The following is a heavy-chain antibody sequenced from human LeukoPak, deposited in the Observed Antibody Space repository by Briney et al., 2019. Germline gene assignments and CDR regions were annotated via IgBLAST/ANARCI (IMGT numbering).Heavy chain of an antibody. J-gene: IGHJ3*02. CDR3: ASQLGGRSAFDI. CDR2: INPSGGST. D-gene: IGHD3-16*01. V-gene: IGHV1-46*01. CDR1: GYTFTAYY. Sequence: RASVKVSCKATGYTFTAYYMHWVRQAPGQGLEWMGIINPSGGSTSYAQKFQGRVTMTRDMSTSTVYMELSSLRSEDTAVYYCASQLGGRSAFDIWGQGTMVTVSS.